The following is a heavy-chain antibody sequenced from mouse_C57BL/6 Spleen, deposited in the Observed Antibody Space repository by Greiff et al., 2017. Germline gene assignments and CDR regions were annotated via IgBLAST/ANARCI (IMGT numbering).Heavy chain of an antibody. CDR2: INPNYGTT. D-gene: IGHD1-1*01. CDR3: ARSDYYGSSYQFAY. V-gene: IGHV1-39*01. CDR1: GYSFTDYN. J-gene: IGHJ3*01. Sequence: LVESGPELVKPGASVKISCKASGYSFTDYNMNWVKQSNGKSLEWIGVINPNYGTTSYNQKFKGKATLTVDQSSSTAYMRLNSLTSEDSAVYYCARSDYYGSSYQFAYWGQGTLVTVSA.